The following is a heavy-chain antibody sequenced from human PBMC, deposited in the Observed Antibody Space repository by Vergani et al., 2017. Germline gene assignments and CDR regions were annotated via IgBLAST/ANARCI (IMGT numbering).Heavy chain of an antibody. V-gene: IGHV2-70*04. D-gene: IGHD4/OR15-4a*01. Sequence: QVPLKESGPALVKPTQTLTLTCTLSGFSVNSHPMRVIWLRQPPGKALEWLARIDWDDDKFYDRSLKTRRTFAKHTSRNQVVLTMTNMDPVDTATYYCAHRDIYDYNNECFDYWCPGTLVTVSS. CDR1: GFSVNSHPMR. CDR3: AHRDIYDYNNECFDY. CDR2: IDWDDDK. J-gene: IGHJ4*02.